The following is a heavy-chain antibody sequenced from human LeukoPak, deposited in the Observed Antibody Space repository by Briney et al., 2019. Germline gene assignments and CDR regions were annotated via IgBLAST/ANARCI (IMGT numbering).Heavy chain of an antibody. CDR2: IIPIFGTA. CDR1: GGTFSSYA. V-gene: IGHV1-69*05. CDR3: ARVVDFWSGYYQYWFDP. D-gene: IGHD3-3*01. J-gene: IGHJ5*02. Sequence: EASVKVSCKASGGTFSSYAISWVRQAPGQGLEWMGRIIPIFGTANYAQKFRGRVTITTDESTSTAYMELSSLRSEDTAVYYCARVVDFWSGYYQYWFDPWGQGTLVTVSS.